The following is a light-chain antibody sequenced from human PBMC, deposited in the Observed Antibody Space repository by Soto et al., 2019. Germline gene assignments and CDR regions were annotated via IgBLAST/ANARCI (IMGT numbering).Light chain of an antibody. CDR1: QSVSSY. CDR3: QQRSNWRIT. J-gene: IGKJ5*01. Sequence: IVFTHSPGTLSLSPGDLSSLSCRASQSVSSYLAWYQQKPGQAPRLLIYDASNRATGIPARFSGSGSGTDFTLTISSLEPEDFAVYYCQQRSNWRITFGQGTRLEIK. V-gene: IGKV3-11*01. CDR2: DAS.